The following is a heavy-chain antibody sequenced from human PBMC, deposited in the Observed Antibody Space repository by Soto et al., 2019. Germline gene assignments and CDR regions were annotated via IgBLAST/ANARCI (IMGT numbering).Heavy chain of an antibody. CDR1: GGSFSTYY. CDR3: ARGGSNDWQVAFDI. D-gene: IGHD3-9*01. CDR2: INHSGSN. Sequence: QLQQWGAGLLKPSETLSLTCVVSGGSFSTYYYNWIRQSPGKGLEWIGEINHSGSNNYSPSLKSRVTMSLDTSKTQFSLKRTSVTAADTAVYYCARGGSNDWQVAFDIWGQGTMVTVSS. J-gene: IGHJ3*02. V-gene: IGHV4-34*01.